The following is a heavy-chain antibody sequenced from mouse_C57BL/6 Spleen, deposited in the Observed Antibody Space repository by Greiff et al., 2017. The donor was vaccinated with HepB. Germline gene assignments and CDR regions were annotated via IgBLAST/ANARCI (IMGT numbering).Heavy chain of an antibody. V-gene: IGHV1-80*01. J-gene: IGHJ2*01. Sequence: QAQLQQSGAELVKPGASVKISCKASGYAFSSYWMNWVKQRPGKGLEWIGQIYPGDGDTNYNGKFKGKATLTADKSSSTAYMQLSSLTSEDSAVYFCARSGTTVVPDWWGQGTTLTVSS. D-gene: IGHD1-1*01. CDR3: ARSGTTVVPDW. CDR1: GYAFSSYW. CDR2: IYPGDGDT.